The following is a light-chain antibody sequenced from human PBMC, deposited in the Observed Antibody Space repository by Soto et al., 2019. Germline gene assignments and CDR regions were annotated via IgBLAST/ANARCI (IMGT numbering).Light chain of an antibody. CDR2: GNS. V-gene: IGLV1-40*01. CDR1: SSNIGAGYD. CDR3: QSYDSSTVV. J-gene: IGLJ2*01. Sequence: QSVLTQPPSVSGAPGQRVTISCTGSSSNIGAGYDVHWYQQLPGTAPKLLIYGNSNRPSGVPDRFSGSKSGTSAFLAITGLQAEDEADYYCQSYDSSTVVFGGGTKLTVL.